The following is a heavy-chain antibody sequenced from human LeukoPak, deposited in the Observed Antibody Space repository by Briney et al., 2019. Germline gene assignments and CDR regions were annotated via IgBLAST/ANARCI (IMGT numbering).Heavy chain of an antibody. CDR1: GGTFSSYA. Sequence: SVKVSCKASGGTFSSYAISWVRQAPGQGLEWMGGIIPIFGTANYAQKFQGRVTITADESTSTAYMELSSLRSEDTAVYYCARADPGYCSSTSCYQNSAFDIWGQGTMVTVSS. CDR3: ARADPGYCSSTSCYQNSAFDI. V-gene: IGHV1-69*13. CDR2: IIPIFGTA. D-gene: IGHD2-2*03. J-gene: IGHJ3*02.